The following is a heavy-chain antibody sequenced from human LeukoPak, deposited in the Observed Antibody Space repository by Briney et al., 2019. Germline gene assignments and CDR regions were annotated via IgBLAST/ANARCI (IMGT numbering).Heavy chain of an antibody. Sequence: GGSLRLSCAASGFTFSSYAMSWVRQAPGKGLEWVSAISGSGGSTYYADSVKGRFTISRDNSKNTLYLQMNSLRAEDTAVYYCAKDLFPVVVTASPAEYSQHWGQGTLVTVSS. D-gene: IGHD2-21*02. CDR3: AKDLFPVVVTASPAEYSQH. CDR1: GFTFSSYA. J-gene: IGHJ1*01. CDR2: ISGSGGST. V-gene: IGHV3-23*01.